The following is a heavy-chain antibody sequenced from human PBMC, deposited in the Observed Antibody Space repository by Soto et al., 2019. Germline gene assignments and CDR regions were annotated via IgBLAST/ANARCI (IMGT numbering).Heavy chain of an antibody. CDR3: ARVPRFDTWYFDY. CDR2: LWYDGSRE. D-gene: IGHD2-2*02. CDR1: GFSVNTHV. J-gene: IGHJ4*02. Sequence: QVQLVESGGGVVQPGRSLRLSCAASGFSVNTHVIHWIRQAPGKGLEWVAVLWYDGSREYYADSVKGRFTISRDKSKNMMSLQMDNLRVEATAVYYCARVPRFDTWYFDYWGQGTLATVSS. V-gene: IGHV3-33*01.